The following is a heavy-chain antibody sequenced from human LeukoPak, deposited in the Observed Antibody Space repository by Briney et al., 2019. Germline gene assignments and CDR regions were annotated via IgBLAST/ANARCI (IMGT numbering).Heavy chain of an antibody. J-gene: IGHJ4*02. D-gene: IGHD2-2*01. V-gene: IGHV3-30-3*01. CDR2: ISYDGSNK. CDR1: GFTFSSYA. CDR3: ATSRAEDIVVVPAARFFDY. Sequence: GGSLRLSCAASGFTFSSYAMSWVRQAPGKGLEWVAVISYDGSNKYYADSVKGRFTISRDNSKNTLYLQMNSLRAEDTAVYYCATSRAEDIVVVPAARFFDYWGQGTLVTVSS.